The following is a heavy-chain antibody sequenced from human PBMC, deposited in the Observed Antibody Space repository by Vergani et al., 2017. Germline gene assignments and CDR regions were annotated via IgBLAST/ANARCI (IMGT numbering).Heavy chain of an antibody. CDR2: ISGSGGST. CDR3: AKDMLGVYYYYYMDV. D-gene: IGHD3-10*02. V-gene: IGHV3-23*01. CDR1: GFTFSSYA. Sequence: EVQLLESGGGLVQPGGSLRLSCAASGFTFSSYAMSWVRQAPGKGLEWVSAISGSGGSTYYADSVKGRFTISRDNSKNTLYLQMNSLRAEDTALYYCAKDMLGVYYYYYMDVWGKGTTVTVSS. J-gene: IGHJ6*03.